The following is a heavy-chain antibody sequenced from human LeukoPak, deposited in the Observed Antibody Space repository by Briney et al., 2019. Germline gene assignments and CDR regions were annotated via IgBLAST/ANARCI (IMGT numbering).Heavy chain of an antibody. CDR2: IDWDDDK. CDR3: ARISLYYDSSGYPYYFDY. D-gene: IGHD3-22*01. J-gene: IGHJ4*02. Sequence: SGPTLVNPTQTLTLTCTFSGFSLSTSGMCVSWIRQPPGKALEWLARIDWDDDKYYSTSLKTRLTISKDTSKNQVVLTMTNMDPVDTATYYCARISLYYDSSGYPYYFDYWGQGTLVIVSS. CDR1: GFSLSTSGMC. V-gene: IGHV2-70*11.